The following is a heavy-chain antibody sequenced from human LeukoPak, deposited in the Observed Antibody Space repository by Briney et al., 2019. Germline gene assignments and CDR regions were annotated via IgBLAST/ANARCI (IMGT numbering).Heavy chain of an antibody. J-gene: IGHJ3*02. CDR3: AKGGYYDSSGYRAFDI. D-gene: IGHD3-22*01. CDR2: IRYDGSNK. Sequence: PGGSLRLSCAASGFTFSSYDMHWVRQAPGKGLEWVVFIRYDGSNKYYADSVKGRFTISRDNSKNTLYLQMNSLRAEDTAVYYCAKGGYYDSSGYRAFDIWGQGTMVTVSS. V-gene: IGHV3-30*02. CDR1: GFTFSSYD.